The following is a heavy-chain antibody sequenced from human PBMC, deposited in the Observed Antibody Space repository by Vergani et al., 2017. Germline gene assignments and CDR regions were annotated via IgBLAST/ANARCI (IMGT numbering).Heavy chain of an antibody. D-gene: IGHD4-17*01. CDR3: ATPQTLTTVVMDV. Sequence: EVQLVQSGAEVKKPGATMKISCKVSGYTFTDHYMHWVKQAPGKGLEWMGLVDPEDGETIYAEKFKGRVTIAADTSTDTAHLELSSLRSEDTAVYYCATPQTLTTVVMDVWGPRTTRTFFS. J-gene: IGHJ6*02. CDR1: GYTFTDHY. CDR2: VDPEDGET. V-gene: IGHV1-69-2*01.